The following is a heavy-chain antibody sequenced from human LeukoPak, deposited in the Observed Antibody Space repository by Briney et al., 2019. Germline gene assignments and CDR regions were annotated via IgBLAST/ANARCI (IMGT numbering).Heavy chain of an antibody. CDR3: ARGPRWSGSGRSYYYGMDV. D-gene: IGHD3-3*01. Sequence: SETLSLTCTVSSGSITTYYWNWIRQSPGKRPEWIGYVFHTGITEYNPSLESRVTMSMDTSKRQFSLSLASVTTADTARYYCARGPRWSGSGRSYYYGMDVWGNGTTVTVSS. J-gene: IGHJ6*04. V-gene: IGHV4-59*01. CDR1: SGSITTYY. CDR2: VFHTGIT.